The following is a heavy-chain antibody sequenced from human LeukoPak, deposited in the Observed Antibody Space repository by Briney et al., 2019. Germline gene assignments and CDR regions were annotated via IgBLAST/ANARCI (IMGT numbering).Heavy chain of an antibody. D-gene: IGHD6-6*01. J-gene: IGHJ4*02. V-gene: IGHV4-4*09. Sequence: TPSETLSLTCTVSGGSISTYYWSWIRRPPGKGLEWIAYIHASGPTNYNPSLKSRITISVDTSKNQFSLKLSSVTAADTAVYYCARHDAGIAARPFDNWGQGTLVTVPS. CDR2: IHASGPT. CDR3: ARHDAGIAARPFDN. CDR1: GGSISTYY.